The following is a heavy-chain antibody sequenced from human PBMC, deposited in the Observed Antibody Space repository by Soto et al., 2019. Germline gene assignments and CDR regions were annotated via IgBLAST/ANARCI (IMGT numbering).Heavy chain of an antibody. D-gene: IGHD2-2*02. CDR2: LSGSGTMR. CDR3: AKEAEENEQVPIPGDN. CDR1: GFTFRNYA. Sequence: EVQLLESGGGLVQPGGSLRLSCAASGFTFRNYAMTWVRQAPGKGLEWVSGLSGSGTMRYYADSVRGRFIISRDNAKNSLFIQMDNLRVEDTAVYYCAKEAEENEQVPIPGDNWGQGTLVTVSS. J-gene: IGHJ4*02. V-gene: IGHV3-23*01.